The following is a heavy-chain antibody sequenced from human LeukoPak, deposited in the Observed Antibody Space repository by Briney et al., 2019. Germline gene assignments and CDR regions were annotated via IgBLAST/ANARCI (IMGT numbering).Heavy chain of an antibody. CDR2: ISSSGSTI. Sequence: PGGSLRLSCAASGSTFSSYEMYWVRQAPGKGLEWVSYISSSGSTIYYADSVKGRFTISRENAKNSLYLQLNSLRAEDTAVYYCASSSDAPGVYWGQGTLVTVSS. J-gene: IGHJ4*02. V-gene: IGHV3-48*03. D-gene: IGHD3-22*01. CDR3: ASSSDAPGVY. CDR1: GSTFSSYE.